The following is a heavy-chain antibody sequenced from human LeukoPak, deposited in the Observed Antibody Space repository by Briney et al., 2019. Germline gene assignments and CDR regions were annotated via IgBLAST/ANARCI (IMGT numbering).Heavy chain of an antibody. V-gene: IGHV3-23*01. CDR2: ISGSGGST. CDR1: GFTFSSYA. D-gene: IGHD6-19*01. J-gene: IGHJ4*02. Sequence: PGGSLRLSCAASGFTFSSYAMSWVRQAPGKGLEWVSAISGSGGSTYHADSVKGRFTISRDNSKNTPYLQMNSLRAEDTAVYYCAKAPALGYSSGWYVMDYWGQGTLVTVSS. CDR3: AKAPALGYSSGWYVMDY.